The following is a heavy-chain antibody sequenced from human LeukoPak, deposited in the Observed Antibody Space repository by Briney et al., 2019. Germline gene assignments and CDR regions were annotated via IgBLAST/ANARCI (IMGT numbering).Heavy chain of an antibody. V-gene: IGHV3-23*01. Sequence: PGGSLRLSCAASGFTFSSYAMSWVRQAPGKGLEWVSAISGSGGSTYYADSVKGRFTISRDNSKNTLYLQMNSLRAEDTAVYYCAKDRAPVLYSSGWYGDYWGQGTLATVSS. J-gene: IGHJ4*02. CDR1: GFTFSSYA. D-gene: IGHD6-19*01. CDR3: AKDRAPVLYSSGWYGDY. CDR2: ISGSGGST.